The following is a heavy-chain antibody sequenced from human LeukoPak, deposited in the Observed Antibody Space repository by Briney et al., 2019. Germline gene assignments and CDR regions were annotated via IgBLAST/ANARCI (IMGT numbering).Heavy chain of an antibody. CDR3: AIGGDSSSWYFDY. CDR2: INHSGST. J-gene: IGHJ4*02. D-gene: IGHD6-13*01. V-gene: IGHV4-34*01. CDR1: GGSFSGYY. Sequence: SETLSLTCAVYGGSFSGYYWSWIRQPPGKGLEWIGEINHSGSTNYNPSLKSRVTISVDMSKNQFSLKLSSVTAADTAVYYCAIGGDSSSWYFDYWGQGTLVTVSS.